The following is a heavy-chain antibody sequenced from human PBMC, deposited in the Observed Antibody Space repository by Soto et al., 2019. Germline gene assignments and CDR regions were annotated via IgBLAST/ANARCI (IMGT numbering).Heavy chain of an antibody. CDR3: ARGLLYGDSYYMDV. J-gene: IGHJ6*03. V-gene: IGHV1-46*01. D-gene: IGHD4-17*01. CDR1: GYTFSSYY. CDR2: MNPTRDST. Sequence: ASVKVSCKASGYTFSSYYLHWVRLAPGQGLEWMGIMNPTRDSTSYAQKFKGRVTMTRNISIIPAYMELSSLGSEDTAMYYCARGLLYGDSYYMDVWGEGTTVTVSS.